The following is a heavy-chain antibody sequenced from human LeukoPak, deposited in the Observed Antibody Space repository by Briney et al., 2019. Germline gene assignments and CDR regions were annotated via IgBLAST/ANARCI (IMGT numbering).Heavy chain of an antibody. J-gene: IGHJ4*02. V-gene: IGHV3-21*01. CDR3: ARDTRTGYSSSWYGGGFDY. Sequence: PGGSLRLSCAASGFTFSSYSMNWVRQAPGKGLEGVSSISSSSSYIYYADSVKGRFTISRDNAKNSLYLQMNSLRAEDTAVYYCARDTRTGYSSSWYGGGFDYWGQGTLVTVSS. CDR1: GFTFSSYS. D-gene: IGHD6-13*01. CDR2: ISSSSSYI.